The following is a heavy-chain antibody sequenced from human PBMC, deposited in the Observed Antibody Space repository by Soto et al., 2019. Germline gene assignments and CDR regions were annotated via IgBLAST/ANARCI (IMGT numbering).Heavy chain of an antibody. V-gene: IGHV4-59*08. D-gene: IGHD2-2*01. J-gene: IGHJ3*02. CDR3: ASPRYCSSTSCQDAFDI. Sequence: QVQLQESGPGLVKPSETLSLTCTVSGGSISSYYWSWIRQPPGKGLEWIGYNYYSGSTNYNPSLKSRVTRSVDTSKNQFSLKLSSVTAADTAVYYCASPRYCSSTSCQDAFDIWGQGTMVTVSS. CDR1: GGSISSYY. CDR2: NYYSGST.